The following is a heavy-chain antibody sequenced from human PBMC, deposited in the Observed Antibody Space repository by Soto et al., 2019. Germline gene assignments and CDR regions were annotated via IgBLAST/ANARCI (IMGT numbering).Heavy chain of an antibody. Sequence: SVKVSCKASGGTFSSYAISWVRQAPGQGLEWMGGIIPIFGTANYAQKFQGRVTITADESTSTAYMELSSLRSEDTAVYYCASVKPGLRFPKLFDLWGERTLVTVSS. CDR1: GGTFSSYA. V-gene: IGHV1-69*13. D-gene: IGHD5-12*01. CDR2: IIPIFGTA. J-gene: IGHJ4*02. CDR3: ASVKPGLRFPKLFDL.